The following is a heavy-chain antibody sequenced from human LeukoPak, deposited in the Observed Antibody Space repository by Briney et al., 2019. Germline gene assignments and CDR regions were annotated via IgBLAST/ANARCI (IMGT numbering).Heavy chain of an antibody. J-gene: IGHJ4*02. D-gene: IGHD3-22*01. CDR1: GFTFSSYG. Sequence: HPGRSLRLSCAASGFTFSSYGMNWVRQAPGKGLEWVSYISSSSSTIYYADSVKGRFTISRDNAKNSLYLQMNSLRDEDTAVYYCARDSSPVYYYDSSGYYFDYWGQGTLVTVSS. CDR3: ARDSSPVYYYDSSGYYFDY. CDR2: ISSSSSTI. V-gene: IGHV3-48*02.